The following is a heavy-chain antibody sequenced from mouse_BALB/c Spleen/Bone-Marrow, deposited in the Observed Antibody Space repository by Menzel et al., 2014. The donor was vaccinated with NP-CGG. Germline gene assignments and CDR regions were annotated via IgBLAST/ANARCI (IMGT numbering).Heavy chain of an antibody. CDR3: ARYYDYDWYFDV. Sequence: QVQLQQSGPELVKPGASVKMSCKASGYTFTDYVISWVKQRTGQGLEWIGEIYPGSGSTYYNKKFKGKATLTADKSSNTAYMQLSSLTSEDSAVYFCARYYDYDWYFDVWGAGTTVTVSS. D-gene: IGHD2-4*01. V-gene: IGHV1-81*01. J-gene: IGHJ1*01. CDR1: GYTFTDYV. CDR2: IYPGSGST.